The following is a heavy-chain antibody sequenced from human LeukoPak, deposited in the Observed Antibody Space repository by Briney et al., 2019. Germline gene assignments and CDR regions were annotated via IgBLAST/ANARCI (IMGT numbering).Heavy chain of an antibody. V-gene: IGHV3-74*01. Sequence: TGGSLRLSRTASGYTFRSYYMHWVRQVPGKGPVWVSRTNPDGSSPIFADSVKGRFTISRDNAKDTLYLQMSSLRADDTALYYCARAVTGRGCIDFWGQGTLVTVSS. CDR3: ARAVTGRGCIDF. J-gene: IGHJ4*02. D-gene: IGHD6-19*01. CDR2: TNPDGSSP. CDR1: GYTFRSYY.